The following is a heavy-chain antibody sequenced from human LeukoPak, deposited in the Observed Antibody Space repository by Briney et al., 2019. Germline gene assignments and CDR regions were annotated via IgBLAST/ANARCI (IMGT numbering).Heavy chain of an antibody. CDR1: GFTFSRYG. CDR3: ARDQNDFWSGYKVAQDY. J-gene: IGHJ4*02. V-gene: IGHV3-30*03. Sequence: GGSLRLSCAASGFTFSRYGMHWVRQAPGKGLVWVAVTSYDGSNKYYADSVKGRFTISRDNAKNSLYLQMNSLRAEDTAVYYCARDQNDFWSGYKVAQDYWGQGTLVTVSS. CDR2: TSYDGSNK. D-gene: IGHD3-3*01.